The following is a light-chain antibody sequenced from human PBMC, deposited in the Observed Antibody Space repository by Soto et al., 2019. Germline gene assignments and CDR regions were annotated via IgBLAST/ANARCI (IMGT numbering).Light chain of an antibody. CDR2: EVS. V-gene: IGLV2-8*01. CDR1: SFDVGGYNY. J-gene: IGLJ1*01. CDR3: SAYADSPYLYV. Sequence: ALTQPPSASGSPGQSVTISCTGTSFDVGGYNYVSWYQQHPGKAPQVLMYEVSKRPSGVPDRFSVSKSGNTASLTVSGLQAEDEADYYCSAYADSPYLYVFGSGTKVTVL.